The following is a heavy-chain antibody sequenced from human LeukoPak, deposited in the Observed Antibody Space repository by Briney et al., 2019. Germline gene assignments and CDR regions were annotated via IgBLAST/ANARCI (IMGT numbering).Heavy chain of an antibody. CDR1: GFTFSSYS. Sequence: GGSLTLSCAASGFTFSSYSMNWVRQAPGKGLEWVSYISSSSSTIYYADSVRGRFTISRDNAKNSLYLQMNSLRAEDTAVYYCARGYSGYDRVYPWGQGTLVTVSS. CDR3: ARGYSGYDRVYP. D-gene: IGHD5-12*01. CDR2: ISSSSSTI. V-gene: IGHV3-48*01. J-gene: IGHJ5*02.